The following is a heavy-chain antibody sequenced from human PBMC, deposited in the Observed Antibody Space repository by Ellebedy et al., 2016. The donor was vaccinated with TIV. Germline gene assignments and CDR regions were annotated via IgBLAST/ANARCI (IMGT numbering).Heavy chain of an antibody. CDR1: GFSFLSYW. Sequence: PGGSLRLSCAASGFSFLSYWMGWVRQAPGKGLEWVANIYQDGSDQYYVESVKGRFTISRDNANKSLFLQMNSLRVEDTAVYYCARRGSYGDYAVQVNSWFDAWGQGTLVTVSS. J-gene: IGHJ5*02. D-gene: IGHD4-17*01. V-gene: IGHV3-7*01. CDR3: ARRGSYGDYAVQVNSWFDA. CDR2: IYQDGSDQ.